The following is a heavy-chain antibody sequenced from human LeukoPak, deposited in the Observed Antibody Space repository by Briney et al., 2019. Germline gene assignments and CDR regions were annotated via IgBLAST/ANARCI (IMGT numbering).Heavy chain of an antibody. V-gene: IGHV4-59*08. CDR1: GGSISSYY. J-gene: IGHJ4*02. CDR2: IYHSGST. D-gene: IGHD3-22*01. Sequence: PSETLSLTCTVSGGSISSYYWSWIRQPPGKGLEWIGSIYHSGSTYYNPSLKSRVTISVDTSKNQFSLKLSSVTAADTAVYYCARLPSYYDSSGYSYWGQGTLVTVSS. CDR3: ARLPSYYDSSGYSY.